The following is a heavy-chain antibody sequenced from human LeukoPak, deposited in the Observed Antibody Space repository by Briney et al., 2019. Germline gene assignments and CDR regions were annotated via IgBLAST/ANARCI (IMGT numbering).Heavy chain of an antibody. V-gene: IGHV3-11*01. CDR2: ISTSAGTI. D-gene: IGHD3-22*01. CDR3: ASDAIDSSGFDFDY. J-gene: IGHJ4*02. Sequence: GGSLRLSCAASGFTFSDYYMTWIRQAPGKGLEWNSYISTSAGTIYYADSVKGRFTISRDNAKNSLYLQMNSLRAEDTAVYYCASDAIDSSGFDFDYWGQGTLVTVSS. CDR1: GFTFSDYY.